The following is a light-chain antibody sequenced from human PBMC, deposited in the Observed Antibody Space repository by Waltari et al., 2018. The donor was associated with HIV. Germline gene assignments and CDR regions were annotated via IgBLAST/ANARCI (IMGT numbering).Light chain of an antibody. CDR2: DVS. V-gene: IGLV2-14*01. Sequence: QSALTQPASVSGSPGQSITIPCTGTSSDIGTYNYVLWYPQHPGKAPKRMIYDVSNRPSGVSNRFSGSKSGNTASLTISGLQAEDEADYYCSSYTSSSTPVVFGGGTKLTVL. J-gene: IGLJ2*01. CDR3: SSYTSSSTPVV. CDR1: SSDIGTYNY.